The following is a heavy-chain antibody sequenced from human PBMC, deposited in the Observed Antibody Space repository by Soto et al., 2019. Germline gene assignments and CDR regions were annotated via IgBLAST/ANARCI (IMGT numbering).Heavy chain of an antibody. D-gene: IGHD3-10*01. CDR2: IYHSGST. CDR1: GASISSSNW. Sequence: QVQLQESGPGLVKPSGTLSLTCAVSGASISSSNWWTWVRQPPGKGLEWIGEIYHSGSTNYNPSLTSRVTISLDKSKNHFSLRLSSVTAADTAVYYCATSRGSGRLDNWGQGTLVTVSS. V-gene: IGHV4-4*02. CDR3: ATSRGSGRLDN. J-gene: IGHJ4*02.